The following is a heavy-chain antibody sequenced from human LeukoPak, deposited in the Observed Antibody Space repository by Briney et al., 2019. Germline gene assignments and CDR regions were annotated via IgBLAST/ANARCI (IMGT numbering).Heavy chain of an antibody. D-gene: IGHD6-19*01. Sequence: GGSLRLSCAASGFTFSSYGMHWVRQAPGKGLEWVAVISYDGSNKYYADSVKGRFTISRDNSKNTLYLQMNSLRAEDTAVYYCATPGARGWYADYWGQGTLVTVSS. CDR2: ISYDGSNK. CDR3: ATPGARGWYADY. CDR1: GFTFSSYG. V-gene: IGHV3-30*03. J-gene: IGHJ4*02.